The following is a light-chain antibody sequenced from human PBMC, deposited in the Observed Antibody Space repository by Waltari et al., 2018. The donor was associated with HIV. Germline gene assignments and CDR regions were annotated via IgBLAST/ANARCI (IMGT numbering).Light chain of an antibody. V-gene: IGLV8-61*01. CDR1: SGSVSPSTY. J-gene: IGLJ2*01. CDR2: TTT. CDR3: VLNLGRGIVV. Sequence: QTVVTQAPSFSVSPGGTVTLTCGLSSGSVSPSTYASWYHQIPAPAPLTLIHTTTTRSSGVPDRFSGSIIGNKAALTITGAQADDESDYYCVLNLGRGIVVFGGGTKLTVL.